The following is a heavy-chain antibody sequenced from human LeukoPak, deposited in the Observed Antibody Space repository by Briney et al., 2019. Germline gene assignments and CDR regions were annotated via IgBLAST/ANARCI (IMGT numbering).Heavy chain of an antibody. CDR2: INPKSGNT. CDR3: ARALYHTFDY. Sequence: ASVKVSCKASEYTFSGYYMHWVRQAPGQGLEWMGWINPKSGNTKYAQKFQGRVSITSDTSMSTVYMELSSLRSDDTAVYYCARALYHTFDYWGQGTLVTVSS. D-gene: IGHD2-2*01. V-gene: IGHV1-2*02. J-gene: IGHJ4*02. CDR1: EYTFSGYY.